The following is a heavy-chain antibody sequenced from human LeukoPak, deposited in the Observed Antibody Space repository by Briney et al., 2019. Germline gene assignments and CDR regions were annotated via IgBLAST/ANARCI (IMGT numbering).Heavy chain of an antibody. Sequence: SETLSLTCTVSGGSFRGYYWSWIRQTPGKGLEWIGYIYYTGSTGYNPSLESRVTISLDTSKNRSSLKLSSATAADTAVYYCARLWTNQMYHFDYWGQGTLVTVSS. V-gene: IGHV4-59*08. D-gene: IGHD3/OR15-3a*01. CDR1: GGSFRGYY. CDR3: ARLWTNQMYHFDY. CDR2: IYYTGST. J-gene: IGHJ4*02.